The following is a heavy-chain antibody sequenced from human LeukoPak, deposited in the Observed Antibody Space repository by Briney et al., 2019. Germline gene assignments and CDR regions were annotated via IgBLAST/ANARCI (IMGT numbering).Heavy chain of an antibody. J-gene: IGHJ4*02. V-gene: IGHV4-38-2*02. CDR1: GYSISSGYY. CDR2: IYHSGST. Sequence: SETLSLTCTVSGYSISSGYYWGWIRQPPGKGLEWIGSIYHSGSTYYNPSLKSQVTISVDTSKNQFSLKLSSVTAADTAVYYCARREWELHYFDYWGQGTLVTVSS. D-gene: IGHD1-26*01. CDR3: ARREWELHYFDY.